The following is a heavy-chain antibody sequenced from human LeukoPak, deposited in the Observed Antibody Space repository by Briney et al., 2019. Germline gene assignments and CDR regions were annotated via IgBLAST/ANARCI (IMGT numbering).Heavy chain of an antibody. CDR3: ARARSADDLGYCSSTSCYSDFDY. CDR2: IYHSGST. V-gene: IGHV4-30-2*01. CDR1: GGSISSGGYS. Sequence: SETLSLTCAVSGGSISSGGYSWSWIRQPPGKGLEWIGYIYHSGSTYYNPSLKSRVTISVDTSKNQFSLKLSSVTAADTAVYYCARARSADDLGYCSSTSCYSDFDYWGQGTLVTVSS. J-gene: IGHJ4*02. D-gene: IGHD2-2*02.